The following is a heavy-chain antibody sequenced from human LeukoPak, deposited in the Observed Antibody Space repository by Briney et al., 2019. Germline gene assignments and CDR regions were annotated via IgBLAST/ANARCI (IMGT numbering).Heavy chain of an antibody. J-gene: IGHJ4*02. V-gene: IGHV1-69*04. CDR1: GGTFSSYA. CDR2: IIPILGIA. CDR3: ARYYYDSSGPLGY. Sequence: ASVKASCKASGGTFSSYAISWVRQAPGQGLEWMGRIIPILGIANYAQKFQGRVTITADKSTSTAYMELSSLRSEDTAVYYCARYYYDSSGPLGYWGQGTLVTVSS. D-gene: IGHD3-22*01.